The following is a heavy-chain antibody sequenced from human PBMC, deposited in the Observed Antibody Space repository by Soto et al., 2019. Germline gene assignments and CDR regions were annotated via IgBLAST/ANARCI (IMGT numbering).Heavy chain of an antibody. Sequence: EVQLLESGGGLVQPGGSLRLSCAASGFTFSSYAMRWVRQAPVKGLEWVSAISGSGGSTYYADSVKGRFTISRDNSKNTLYLQMNSLRVEDTAVYYCARRGSRSYYDYWGQGTLVTVSS. CDR3: ARRGSRSYYDY. CDR2: ISGSGGST. V-gene: IGHV3-23*01. CDR1: GFTFSSYA. D-gene: IGHD3-10*01. J-gene: IGHJ4*02.